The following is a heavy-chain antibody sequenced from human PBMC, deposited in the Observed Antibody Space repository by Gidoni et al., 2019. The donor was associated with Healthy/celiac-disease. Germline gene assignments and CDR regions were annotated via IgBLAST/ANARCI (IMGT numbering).Heavy chain of an antibody. V-gene: IGHV4-59*01. CDR2: ST. D-gene: IGHD4-17*01. Sequence: STNYNPSLKSRVTISVDTSKNQFSLKLSSVTAADTAVYYCARDHYGDEPTNDYGMDVWGQGTTVTVSS. CDR3: ARDHYGDEPTNDYGMDV. J-gene: IGHJ6*02.